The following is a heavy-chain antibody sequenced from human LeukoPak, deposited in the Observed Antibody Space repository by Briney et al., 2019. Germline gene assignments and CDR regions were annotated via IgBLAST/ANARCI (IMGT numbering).Heavy chain of an antibody. CDR1: GGSISSSCYY. D-gene: IGHD3-10*01. CDR3: ARVAVLMGFGELLPYYFEY. Sequence: SETLSLTCTVSGGSISSSCYYWGWIRQPPGKGLEWIGAIYHSGSTNYNPSLKSRVTISVDKSKNQFSLRLSSVTAADTAVYYCARVAVLMGFGELLPYYFEYWGQGTLVTVSS. V-gene: IGHV4-39*07. CDR2: IYHSGST. J-gene: IGHJ4*02.